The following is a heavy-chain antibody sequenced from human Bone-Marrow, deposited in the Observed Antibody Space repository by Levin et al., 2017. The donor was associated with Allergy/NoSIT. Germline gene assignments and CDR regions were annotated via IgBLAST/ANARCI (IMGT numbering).Heavy chain of an antibody. CDR1: GFTVSNNY. Sequence: GGSLRLSCAASGFTVSNNYMTWVRQAPGKGLEWVSLIYSGGSTHYADSVKGRFTISRDNSRNTVYLQMNNLRAEDTAVYYCVRNVPVTDLGFWGQGTLVTVSS. J-gene: IGHJ4*02. CDR2: IYSGGST. V-gene: IGHV3-53*01. D-gene: IGHD1-14*01. CDR3: VRNVPVTDLGF.